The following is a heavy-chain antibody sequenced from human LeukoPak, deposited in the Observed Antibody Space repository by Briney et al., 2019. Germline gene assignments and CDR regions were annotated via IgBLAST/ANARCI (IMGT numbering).Heavy chain of an antibody. J-gene: IGHJ5*02. CDR1: GPSLTMAW. D-gene: IGHD3-9*01. Sequence: GGSLRLSCAASGPSLTMAWMTWVRQAPGKGLEWVGRIKSKNDGGTTDYAAPVKGRFTISRDDSKTTIYLQMNSLKTADTAVYYSVTDLGRYFACGQGTLVTVSS. CDR2: IKSKNDGGTT. CDR3: VTDLGRYFA. V-gene: IGHV3-15*01.